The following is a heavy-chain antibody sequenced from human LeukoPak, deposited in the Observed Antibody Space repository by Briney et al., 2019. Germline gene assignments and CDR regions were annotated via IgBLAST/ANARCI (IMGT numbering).Heavy chain of an antibody. CDR1: GFTFHDSA. J-gene: IGHJ5*02. D-gene: IGHD3-22*01. CDR2: ISWNSGSI. CDR3: AKGSIRGGDYYDSSGYVYNWFDP. V-gene: IGHV3-9*01. Sequence: GGSLRLSCAASGFTFHDSAMHWVRQAPGKGLEWVSGISWNSGSIGYADSVKGRFTISRDNAKNSLYLQMNSLRAEDTALYYCAKGSIRGGDYYDSSGYVYNWFDPWGQGTLVTVSS.